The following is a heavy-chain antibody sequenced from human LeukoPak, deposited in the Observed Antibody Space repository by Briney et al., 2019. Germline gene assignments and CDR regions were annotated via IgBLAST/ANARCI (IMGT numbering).Heavy chain of an antibody. CDR3: AREWQWLVGGPMGLDY. V-gene: IGHV3-48*04. CDR1: GFTFTTYS. Sequence: GGSLRLSCAASGFTFTTYSMIWVRQAPGKGLEWVSYISRSSSSAHYADSVKGRFTISRDNAKNSLYLQMNSLRAEDTAVYYCAREWQWLVGGPMGLDYWGQGTLVTVSS. J-gene: IGHJ4*02. CDR2: ISRSSSSA. D-gene: IGHD6-19*01.